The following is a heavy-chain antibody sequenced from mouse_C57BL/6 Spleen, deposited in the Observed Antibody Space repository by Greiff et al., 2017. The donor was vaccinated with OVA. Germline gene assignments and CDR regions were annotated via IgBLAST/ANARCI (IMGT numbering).Heavy chain of an antibody. J-gene: IGHJ2*01. V-gene: IGHV1-53*01. CDR2: INPSNGGT. Sequence: QVQLQQSGTELVKPGASVKLSCKASGYTFTSYWMHWVKQRPGQGLEWIGNINPSNGGTNYNEKFKSKATLTVDKSSSTAYMQLSSLTSEDSAVYYGARGNWDDYFDYGGQGTTLTVSS. D-gene: IGHD4-1*01. CDR3: ARGNWDDYFDY. CDR1: GYTFTSYW.